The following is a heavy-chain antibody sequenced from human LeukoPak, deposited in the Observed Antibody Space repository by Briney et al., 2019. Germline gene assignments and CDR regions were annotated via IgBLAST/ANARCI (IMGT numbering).Heavy chain of an antibody. Sequence: PSETLSLTCTVSGHSISSSSYYWRWIRQPPAKGLEWVGSIYHSESTYYNPSLTSRVTISVDTSKNQFSLKLSSVAAADTAVYYGARVLYCDGGGFPYYFDYWGQGTLVTVSS. CDR3: ARVLYCDGGGFPYYFDY. V-gene: IGHV4-39*07. D-gene: IGHD3-22*01. CDR1: GHSISSSSYY. CDR2: IYHSEST. J-gene: IGHJ4*02.